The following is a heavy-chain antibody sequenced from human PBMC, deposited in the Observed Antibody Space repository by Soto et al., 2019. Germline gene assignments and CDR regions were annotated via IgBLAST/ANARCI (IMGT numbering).Heavy chain of an antibody. Sequence: GASVKVSCKASGGPFSSYAISWVRQAPGQGLEWMGGIIPIFGPAKYAQKFQGRVTITADESTSTAYMELRSLGCEDMAVYCCARVPIRCSSTSCYPAFDIWGQGTMVTVSS. J-gene: IGHJ3*02. CDR1: GGPFSSYA. CDR3: ARVPIRCSSTSCYPAFDI. V-gene: IGHV1-69*13. D-gene: IGHD2-2*01. CDR2: IIPIFGPA.